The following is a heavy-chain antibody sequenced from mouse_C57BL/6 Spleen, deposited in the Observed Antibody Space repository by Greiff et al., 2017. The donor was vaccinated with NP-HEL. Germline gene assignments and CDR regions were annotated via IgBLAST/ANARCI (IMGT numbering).Heavy chain of an antibody. V-gene: IGHV3-1*01. CDR2: ISYSGST. CDR1: GYSITSGYD. J-gene: IGHJ3*01. CDR3: ASEGGVPWFAY. Sequence: EVQLVESGPGMVKPSQSLSLTCTVTGYSITSGYDWHWIRHFPGNKLEWMGYISYSGSTNYNPSLKSRISITHDTSKNHFFLKLNSVTTEDTATYYCASEGGVPWFAYWGQGTLVTVSA.